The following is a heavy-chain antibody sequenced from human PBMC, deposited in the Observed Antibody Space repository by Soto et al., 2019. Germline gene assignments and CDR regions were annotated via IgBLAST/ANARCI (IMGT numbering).Heavy chain of an antibody. D-gene: IGHD3-16*01. CDR1: EYSFGSFW. CDR2: IRPVDSET. J-gene: IGHJ6*02. Sequence: PGESLKISCKGSEYSFGSFWIGWVRQMPGKGLEWMGIIRPVDSETKYSPSFQGRVTISVDKSINTAYLQWSNLGASDTAMYYCARHLPEGAHYFGLDVWGPGTTVTVSS. CDR3: ARHLPEGAHYFGLDV. V-gene: IGHV5-51*01.